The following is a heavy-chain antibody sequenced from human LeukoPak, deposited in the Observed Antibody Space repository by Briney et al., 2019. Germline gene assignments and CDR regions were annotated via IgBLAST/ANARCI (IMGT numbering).Heavy chain of an antibody. CDR3: ARAGSSRFDP. V-gene: IGHV3-7*05. Sequence: PGGSLRLSCAASGFTFSSYLMSWVRQAPGKGLEWVANIKQDGSEKYYVDSVKGRFTISRDNAKNSLYLQMNSLRAEDTAVYYCARAGSSRFDPWGQGTLVTVSS. D-gene: IGHD6-13*01. CDR1: GFTFSSYL. J-gene: IGHJ5*02. CDR2: IKQDGSEK.